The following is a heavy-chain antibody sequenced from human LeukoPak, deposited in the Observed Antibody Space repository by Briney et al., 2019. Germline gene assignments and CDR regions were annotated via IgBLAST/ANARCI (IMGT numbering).Heavy chain of an antibody. J-gene: IGHJ5*02. CDR2: INPSGSST. CDR3: ARDNSVGDVAWCLDP. V-gene: IGHV1-46*01. Sequence: ASVKVSCKASGYSFTSHYMHWVRQAPGQGLEWLGLINPSGSSTLYAQKFQGRVTMTRDMSTTTDYMELSSLRSEDTAFYYCARDNSVGDVAWCLDPWGKGTRSPSPQ. CDR1: GYSFTSHY. D-gene: IGHD2-21*01.